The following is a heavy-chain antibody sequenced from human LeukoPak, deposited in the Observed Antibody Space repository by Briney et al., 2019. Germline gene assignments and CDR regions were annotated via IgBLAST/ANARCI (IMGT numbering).Heavy chain of an antibody. D-gene: IGHD3-10*01. CDR2: VYYRGRT. Sequence: KPSETLSLTCTVSGGSITGYYWTWIRQPPGKGLEWIGHVYYRGRTNYNPSLKSRVTISVDTSKNQFSLKLSSVTAADTAVYYCARGFRITMVRGDPLDYWGQGTLVTVSS. J-gene: IGHJ4*02. V-gene: IGHV4-59*01. CDR3: ARGFRITMVRGDPLDY. CDR1: GGSITGYY.